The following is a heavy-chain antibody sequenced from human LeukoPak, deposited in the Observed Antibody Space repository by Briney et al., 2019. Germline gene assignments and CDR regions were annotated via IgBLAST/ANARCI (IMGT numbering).Heavy chain of an antibody. V-gene: IGHV4-4*07. CDR1: GGSISSYY. Sequence: SETLSLTCTVSGGSISSYYWSWIRQPAGKGLEWIGRIYTSGSTNYNPSLKSRVTMSVDTSKNQFSLKLSSVTAADTAVYYCARVNRGILGRCYYYMDVWGKGTTVTISS. D-gene: IGHD2-15*01. CDR3: ARVNRGILGRCYYYMDV. J-gene: IGHJ6*03. CDR2: IYTSGST.